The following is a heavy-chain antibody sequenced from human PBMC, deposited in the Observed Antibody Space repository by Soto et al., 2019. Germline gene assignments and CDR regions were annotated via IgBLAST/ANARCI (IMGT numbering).Heavy chain of an antibody. V-gene: IGHV1-69*01. CDR3: ASRYEKYCSSTSCYAHYGMDV. D-gene: IGHD2-2*01. J-gene: IGHJ6*02. Sequence: QVQLVQSGAEVKKPGSSVKVSCKASGGTFSSYAISWVRQAPGQGLEWMGGIIPIFGTANYAQKFQGRVTITADESTSTAYMELSSLRSEDTAVYYCASRYEKYCSSTSCYAHYGMDVWGQGTTVTVSS. CDR2: IIPIFGTA. CDR1: GGTFSSYA.